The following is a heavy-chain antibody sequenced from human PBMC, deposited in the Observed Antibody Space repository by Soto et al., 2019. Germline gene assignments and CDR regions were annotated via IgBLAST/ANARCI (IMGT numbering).Heavy chain of an antibody. CDR1: GGSISSGGYY. CDR2: IYYSGST. Sequence: SETLSLTCTVSGGSISSGGYYWSWIRQHPGKGLEWIGYIYYSGSTYYNPSLKSRVTISVDTSKNRFSLKLSSVTAADTAVYYCARESSNYYGMDVWGQGTTVTVSS. J-gene: IGHJ6*02. D-gene: IGHD4-4*01. V-gene: IGHV4-31*03. CDR3: ARESSNYYGMDV.